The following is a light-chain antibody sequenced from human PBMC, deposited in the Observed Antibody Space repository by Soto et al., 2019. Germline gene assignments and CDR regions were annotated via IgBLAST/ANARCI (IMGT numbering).Light chain of an antibody. CDR3: SSSSGSSYIVL. CDR2: DVN. CDR1: ASDVGGYGN. Sequence: QSALTQPASVSGSPGQSIAISCTGTASDVGGYGNLSWYQQHPGRAPKLIIYDVNYRPSGVSDRFSASKSGNTASLTISGLQSEDEADYYCSSSSGSSYIVLFGGGTKLTVL. V-gene: IGLV2-14*03. J-gene: IGLJ2*01.